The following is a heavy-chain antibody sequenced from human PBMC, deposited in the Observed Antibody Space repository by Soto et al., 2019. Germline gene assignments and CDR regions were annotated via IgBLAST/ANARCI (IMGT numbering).Heavy chain of an antibody. V-gene: IGHV1-18*01. D-gene: IGHD5-12*01. J-gene: IGHJ5*02. CDR1: GYTFFTYD. CDR2: ISTYSGDT. CDR3: ARNHGPTTSENWCDP. Sequence: QVHLVQSGVEVKTPGASVKVSCQASGYTFFTYDISWVRQAPGQGLEWMGWISTYSGDTKYAQKFQGRVTMTTDTSTTTAYLELRSLRSDDTSVYYCARNHGPTTSENWCDPWGQGTLVTVSA.